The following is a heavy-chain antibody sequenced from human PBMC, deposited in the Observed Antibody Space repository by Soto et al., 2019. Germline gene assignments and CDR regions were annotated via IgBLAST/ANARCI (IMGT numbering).Heavy chain of an antibody. J-gene: IGHJ5*02. Sequence: SETLSLTCAVYGGSFSGYYWTWIRQPPGTGLEWIGEINHSGSTNYNPSLKSRVTISVDTSKNQFSLKLSSVTAADTAVYYCARGTWDIVVVPAATSPTNWFDPWGQGTLVTVSS. D-gene: IGHD2-2*01. CDR2: INHSGST. CDR3: ARGTWDIVVVPAATSPTNWFDP. CDR1: GGSFSGYY. V-gene: IGHV4-34*01.